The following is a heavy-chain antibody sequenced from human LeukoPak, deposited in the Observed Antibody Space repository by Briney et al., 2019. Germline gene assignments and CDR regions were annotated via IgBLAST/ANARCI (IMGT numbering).Heavy chain of an antibody. Sequence: GGSLRLSCAASGFIFSNYAMSWVRQAPGKGLEWVSVIYSGGSTYYADSVKGRFTISRDNSKNTLYLQMNSLRAEDTAVYYCAREGNGMDVWGQGTTVTVSS. CDR1: GFIFSNYA. CDR3: AREGNGMDV. J-gene: IGHJ6*02. V-gene: IGHV3-66*01. CDR2: IYSGGST. D-gene: IGHD3-10*01.